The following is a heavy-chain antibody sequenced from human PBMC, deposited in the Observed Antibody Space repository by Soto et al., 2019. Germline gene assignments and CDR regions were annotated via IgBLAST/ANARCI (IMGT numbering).Heavy chain of an antibody. V-gene: IGHV4-34*01. D-gene: IGHD5-12*01. CDR2: INHSGST. CDR3: ARVLRRDGYKSSLDYYYGMDV. J-gene: IGHJ6*02. Sequence: PSETLSLTCAVYGGSFSGYYWGWIRQPPGKGLEWIGEINHSGSTNYNPSLKSRVTISVDTSKNQFSLKLSSVTAADAAVYYCARVLRRDGYKSSLDYYYGMDVWGQGTTVTSP. CDR1: GGSFSGYY.